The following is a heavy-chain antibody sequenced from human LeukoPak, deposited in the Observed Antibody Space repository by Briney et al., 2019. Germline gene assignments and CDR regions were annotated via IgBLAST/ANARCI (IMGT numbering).Heavy chain of an antibody. CDR1: GYTFINYY. Sequence: ASVKVSCKASGYTFINYYIYWVRQAPGQGLEWMGWINPNSGSTKYAQKFQGWVTMTRDTSLSTAYMELTRLRSDDTAIYYCARDRHYDASTVFDPWGQGTLVTVSS. D-gene: IGHD3-3*01. CDR2: INPNSGST. J-gene: IGHJ5*02. V-gene: IGHV1-2*04. CDR3: ARDRHYDASTVFDP.